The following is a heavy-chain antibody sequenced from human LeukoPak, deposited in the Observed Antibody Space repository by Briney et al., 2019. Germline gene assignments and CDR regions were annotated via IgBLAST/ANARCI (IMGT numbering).Heavy chain of an antibody. CDR1: GGSISSYY. Sequence: SETLSLTCTVSGGSISSYYWSWIRQPPGKGLEWIGYIYYSGSTNYNPSLKSRVTISVDTSKNQSSLKLSSVTAADTAVYYCARGRRPIYYYDSSGYYVWFDPWGQGTLVTVSS. V-gene: IGHV4-59*01. J-gene: IGHJ5*02. CDR3: ARGRRPIYYYDSSGYYVWFDP. D-gene: IGHD3-22*01. CDR2: IYYSGST.